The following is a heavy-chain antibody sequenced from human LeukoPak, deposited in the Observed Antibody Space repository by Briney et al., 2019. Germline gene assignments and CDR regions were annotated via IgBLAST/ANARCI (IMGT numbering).Heavy chain of an antibody. D-gene: IGHD3-16*01. Sequence: WMGIIYPGDSDTRYSPSFQGQVTISADKSISTAYLQWSSLKASDTAMYYCARLYGGGYEDYWGQGTLVTVSS. J-gene: IGHJ4*02. V-gene: IGHV5-51*01. CDR3: ARLYGGGYEDY. CDR2: IYPGDSDT.